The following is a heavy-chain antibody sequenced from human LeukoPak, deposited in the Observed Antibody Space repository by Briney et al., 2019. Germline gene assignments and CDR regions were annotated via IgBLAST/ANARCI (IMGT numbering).Heavy chain of an antibody. CDR2: IYHSGST. V-gene: IGHV4-30-2*01. Sequence: SQTLSLTCAVSGGSISSGGYSWSWIRQPPGKGLEWIGYIYHSGSTYYNPSLKSRVTISVDRSKNQFSLKLSSVTAADTAVYYCARSTLLWFGEPNNWFDPWGQGTLVTVSS. CDR1: GGSISSGGYS. J-gene: IGHJ5*02. CDR3: ARSTLLWFGEPNNWFDP. D-gene: IGHD3-10*01.